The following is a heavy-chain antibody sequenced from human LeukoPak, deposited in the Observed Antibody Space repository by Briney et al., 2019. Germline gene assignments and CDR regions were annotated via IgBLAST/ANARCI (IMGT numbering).Heavy chain of an antibody. CDR2: IVVGSGHT. J-gene: IGHJ6*02. V-gene: IGHV1-58*01. CDR1: GFIFATSA. Sequence: ASVKVSCKASGFIFATSAVQWVRQARGQRLEWLGWIVVGSGHTNYAQKFQERVSITRAMSTSTAYSAVCSLRSEDTAVYYCAATLTMTTGSSYYGMDVWGQGTTVTVSS. CDR3: AATLTMTTGSSYYGMDV. D-gene: IGHD4-17*01.